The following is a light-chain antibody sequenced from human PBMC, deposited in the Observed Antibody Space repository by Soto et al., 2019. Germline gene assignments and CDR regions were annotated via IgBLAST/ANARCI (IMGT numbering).Light chain of an antibody. Sequence: QSAPTQPRSVSGSLGQSVTISCTGTNSDVGGYDYVSWFQHSPGKAPKLIIHDVRERPSGVPDRFSGSRSGNTASLTISGLQPEDEADYYCFSYAGTYIFAVFGGGTKLTVL. J-gene: IGLJ2*01. CDR2: DVR. CDR1: NSDVGGYDY. V-gene: IGLV2-11*01. CDR3: FSYAGTYIFAV.